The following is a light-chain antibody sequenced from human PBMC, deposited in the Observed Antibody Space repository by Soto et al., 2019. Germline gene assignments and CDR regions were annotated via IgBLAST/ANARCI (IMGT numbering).Light chain of an antibody. CDR2: DAS. CDR3: QQDNNWPLT. CDR1: QSVDND. J-gene: IGKJ4*01. Sequence: EIVMTQSPATLSVSPGDRATLSCRASQSVDNDLAWYQQKPGQPPRLLIYDASTRATGIPARFSGSQSGTEFTLTISSLLSEDCAVYSCQQDNNWPLTFGGGTKVEIK. V-gene: IGKV3D-15*01.